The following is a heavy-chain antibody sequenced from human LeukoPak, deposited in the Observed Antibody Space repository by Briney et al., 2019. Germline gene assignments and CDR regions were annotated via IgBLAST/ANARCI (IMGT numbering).Heavy chain of an antibody. Sequence: SETLSLTCAVYGGSFSGYYWSWIRQPPGKGLEWIGEINHSGSTNYNPSLKSRVTISVDTSKNQFSLKLSSVTAADAAVYYCARGLGIAAAWGQGTLVTVSS. CDR1: GGSFSGYY. J-gene: IGHJ5*02. V-gene: IGHV4-34*01. CDR3: ARGLGIAAA. CDR2: INHSGST. D-gene: IGHD6-13*01.